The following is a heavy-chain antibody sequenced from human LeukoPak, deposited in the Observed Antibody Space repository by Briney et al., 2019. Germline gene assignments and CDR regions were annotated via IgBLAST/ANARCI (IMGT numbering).Heavy chain of an antibody. D-gene: IGHD5-24*01. CDR1: GFSFGSYW. V-gene: IGHV3-7*05. CDR3: AREGREGYNYPALDF. Sequence: GGSLRLSCVASGFSFGSYWMAWVRQAPGKGLEWGANMKHDGIEKYHVDSVKGRFTISRDNTKNSLYLHMSSLRVEDTAVYYCAREGREGYNYPALDFWGQGILVTVSS. J-gene: IGHJ4*02. CDR2: MKHDGIEK.